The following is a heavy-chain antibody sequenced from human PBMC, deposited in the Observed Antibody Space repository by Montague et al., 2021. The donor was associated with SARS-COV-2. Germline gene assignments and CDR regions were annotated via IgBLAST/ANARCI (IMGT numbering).Heavy chain of an antibody. V-gene: IGHV4-4*02. Sequence: SETLSLTCAVSGGSISSSNWWSWVRQLPGKGLEWIGEIYHSGSTNYNPSLKSRVTISVDKSKNQFSLKLRSVTAADTAVYYCARDSSGWSRFDYWGQGTLVTVSS. D-gene: IGHD6-19*01. CDR2: IYHSGST. J-gene: IGHJ4*02. CDR1: GGSISSSNW. CDR3: ARDSSGWSRFDY.